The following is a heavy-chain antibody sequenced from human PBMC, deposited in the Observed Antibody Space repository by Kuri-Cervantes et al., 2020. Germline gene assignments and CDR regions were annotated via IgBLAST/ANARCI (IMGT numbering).Heavy chain of an antibody. Sequence: GGSLRLSCAASGFTFSSYAMHWVRQAPGKGLEWVAVISYDGSNKYYADSVKGRFTISRDNSKNTLYLQMNSLRAKDTAVYYCAKDVGYSSRVYYYYGMDVWGQGTTVTVSS. CDR3: AKDVGYSSRVYYYYGMDV. J-gene: IGHJ6*02. CDR1: GFTFSSYA. D-gene: IGHD6-13*01. CDR2: ISYDGSNK. V-gene: IGHV3-30*04.